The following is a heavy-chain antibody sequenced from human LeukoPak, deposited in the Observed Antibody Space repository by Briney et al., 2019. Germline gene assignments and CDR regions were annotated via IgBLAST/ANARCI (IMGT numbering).Heavy chain of an antibody. Sequence: PGGSLRLSCAATGFTFSSFSMHWVRQAPGKGLEWVAVISYDGSNKYYADSVKGRFTISRDNSKNTLYLQMNSLRIEDTAVYYCARDGQDYGDYFWYFDYWGQGTLVTVSS. CDR1: GFTFSSFS. CDR2: ISYDGSNK. V-gene: IGHV3-30*03. CDR3: ARDGQDYGDYFWYFDY. D-gene: IGHD4-17*01. J-gene: IGHJ4*02.